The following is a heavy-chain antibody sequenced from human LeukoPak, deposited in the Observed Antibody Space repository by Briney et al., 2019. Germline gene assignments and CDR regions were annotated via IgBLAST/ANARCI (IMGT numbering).Heavy chain of an antibody. CDR1: GGSISSGDYY. J-gene: IGHJ4*02. Sequence: PSETLSLTCTVSGGSISSGDYYWSWIRQPPGKGLEWIGYIYYSGSTYYNPSLKSRVTISVDTSKNQFSLKLSSVTAADTAVYYCARSAGEDFNRYFDYWGQGTLVTVSS. CDR3: ARSAGEDFNRYFDY. D-gene: IGHD3-16*01. V-gene: IGHV4-30-4*02. CDR2: IYYSGST.